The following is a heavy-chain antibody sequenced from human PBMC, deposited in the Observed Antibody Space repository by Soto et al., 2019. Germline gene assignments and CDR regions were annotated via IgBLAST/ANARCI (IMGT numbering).Heavy chain of an antibody. J-gene: IGHJ4*02. V-gene: IGHV3-23*01. Sequence: GGSLRLSCAASGFTFSAYAMTWVRQAPGKGLEWVSALTPGGETTYYIDSVKGRFTISRDNAKHTLCFPMKTLTAADTAVYYCANASHVSGNYKYLDDWGQEAMVTASS. CDR1: GFTFSAYA. D-gene: IGHD1-26*01. CDR3: ANASHVSGNYKYLDD. CDR2: LTPGGETT.